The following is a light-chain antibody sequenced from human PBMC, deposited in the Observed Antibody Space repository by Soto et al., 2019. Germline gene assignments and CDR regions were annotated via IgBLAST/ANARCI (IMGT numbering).Light chain of an antibody. J-gene: IGKJ4*01. V-gene: IGKV3-11*01. CDR3: QQRSSWPPPT. CDR2: DAS. CDR1: QSVNSY. Sequence: EIVLTQSPATLSLSPGERATLSCRASQSVNSYLAWYQQRPGQAPRLLIYDASNRATGIPARFSGSGSGTDFTLTISSLEPEEFAIYYCQQRSSWPPPTFGGGTRVDMK.